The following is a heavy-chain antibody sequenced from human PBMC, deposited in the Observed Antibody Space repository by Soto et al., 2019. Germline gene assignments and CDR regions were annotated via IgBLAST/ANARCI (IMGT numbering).Heavy chain of an antibody. CDR3: VSCGGGYQYGVDV. CDR2: VYQSGST. CDR1: GYSFSSAFY. V-gene: IGHV4-38-2*02. J-gene: IGHJ6*02. Sequence: PSETLSLTCTVSGYSFSSAFYWGWIRQPPGKGLEWIGSVYQSGSTYYNPSLKSRVTISGDKSKNQFSLKLNSVTAADTAFYYCVSCGGGYQYGVDVWGQGTTVTVSS. D-gene: IGHD3-16*01.